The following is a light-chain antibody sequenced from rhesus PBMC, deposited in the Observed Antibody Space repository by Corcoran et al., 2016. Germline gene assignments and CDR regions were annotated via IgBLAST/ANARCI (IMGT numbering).Light chain of an antibody. Sequence: DIVMTQTPLSLPITPGEPASISCRSSQSLLHSNGNTYLHWYLQKPGQSPQLLIYGGSIRASGVPDSFRGIGSGTDVTLKFCKVEAEDVWVYYCVQAVAFPFTFGPGTKLDIK. J-gene: IGKJ3*01. CDR1: QSLLHSNGNTY. V-gene: IGKV2-72*01. CDR2: GGS. CDR3: VQAVAFPFT.